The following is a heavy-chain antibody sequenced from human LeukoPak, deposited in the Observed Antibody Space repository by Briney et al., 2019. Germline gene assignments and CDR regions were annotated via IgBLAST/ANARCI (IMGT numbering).Heavy chain of an antibody. Sequence: SETLSLTRAVYGGSFSGYYWSWIRQPPGKGLEWIGEINHSGSTNYNPSLKSRVTISVDTSKNQFSLKLSSVTAADTAVYYCARGSTTVVTLFDYWGQGTLVTVSS. V-gene: IGHV4-34*01. J-gene: IGHJ4*02. CDR2: INHSGST. CDR3: ARGSTTVVTLFDY. D-gene: IGHD4-23*01. CDR1: GGSFSGYY.